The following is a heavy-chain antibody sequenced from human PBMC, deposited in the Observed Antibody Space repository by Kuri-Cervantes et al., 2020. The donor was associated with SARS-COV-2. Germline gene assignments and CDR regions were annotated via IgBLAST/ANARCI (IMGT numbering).Heavy chain of an antibody. D-gene: IGHD6-6*01. CDR1: GYTFTSYG. CDR3: ARDSPEYSSSSSVPFDY. J-gene: IGHJ4*02. CDR2: ISAYNGNT. V-gene: IGHV1-18*01. Sequence: ASVKVSCKASGYTFTSYGISWVRQAPGQGLEWMGWISAYNGNTNYAQKLQGRVTMTTDTSTSTAYMELRSLRSDDTAVYYCARDSPEYSSSSSVPFDYWGQGTLVTVSS.